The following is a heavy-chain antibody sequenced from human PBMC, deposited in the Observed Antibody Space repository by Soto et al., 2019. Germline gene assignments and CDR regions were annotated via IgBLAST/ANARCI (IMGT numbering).Heavy chain of an antibody. V-gene: IGHV4-31*03. CDR3: ARGGVRCTFRH. CDR1: GGSISSGGYY. J-gene: IGHJ4*02. Sequence: QVQLQESGPGLVKPSQTLSLTCTVSGGSISSGGYYWSWIRQDPGKGLEWIGYIYDSGSAYYHPSLVSRVALSGHTAKNRFSLRLSSVTAAGAAVYYCARGGVRCTFRHWGQGTLGTVSS. CDR2: IYDSGSA. D-gene: IGHD3-10*01.